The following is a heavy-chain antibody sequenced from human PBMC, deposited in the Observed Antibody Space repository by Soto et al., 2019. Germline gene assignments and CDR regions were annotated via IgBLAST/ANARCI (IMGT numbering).Heavy chain of an antibody. V-gene: IGHV4-39*01. CDR2: VFYSGTT. CDR3: ARVAGDSYDH. Sequence: QLQLQESGPGLVKHSETLSLTCTVSGDSISSSSYYWGWIRQPPGKGLEWIGNVFYSGTTYYNPSLKSRVTISVDTSKNQFSLRVIAVTAADTAMYYCARVAGDSYDHWGQVSLVTVSS. D-gene: IGHD5-18*01. CDR1: GDSISSSSYY. J-gene: IGHJ4*02.